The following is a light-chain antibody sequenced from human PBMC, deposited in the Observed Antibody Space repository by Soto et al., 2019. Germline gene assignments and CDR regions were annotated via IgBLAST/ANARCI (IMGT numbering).Light chain of an antibody. CDR1: SGHSNYA. CDR2: LNSDGSH. Sequence: QPVLTQSPSASASLGASVKLTCTLSSGHSNYAVAWHQQHPEKGPRYLMKLNSDGSHNKGDGIPDRFSGSTSGAERYLTISSLQSEDEADYYCQTWGTGIWVFGGGTKVTVL. CDR3: QTWGTGIWV. V-gene: IGLV4-69*01. J-gene: IGLJ3*02.